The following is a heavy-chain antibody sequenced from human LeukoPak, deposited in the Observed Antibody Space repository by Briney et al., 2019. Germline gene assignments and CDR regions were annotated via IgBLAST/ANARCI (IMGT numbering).Heavy chain of an antibody. V-gene: IGHV3-11*01. J-gene: IGHJ4*02. CDR1: GFAFSDYF. CDR3: VRDQSYYGV. CDR2: ISVSSTSI. D-gene: IGHD3-3*01. Sequence: PGGSLRLSCAGTGFAFSDYFLTWIRQAPGKGLEWLSGISVSSTSIYYADSVKGRFTISRDNAKNTLYLQMNSLRAADTAVYYCVRDQSYYGVWGQGTLVTVSS.